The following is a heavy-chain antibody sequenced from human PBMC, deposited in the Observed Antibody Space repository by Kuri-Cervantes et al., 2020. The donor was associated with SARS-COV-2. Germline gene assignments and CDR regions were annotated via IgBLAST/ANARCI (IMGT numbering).Heavy chain of an antibody. D-gene: IGHD3-3*01. Sequence: ASVKVSCKASGYTFTGYYMHWVRQAPGQGLEWMGWINPNSGGTNYAQKFQGWVTMTRDTSISTAYMELSRLRSEDTAVYYCARSAAGSNVLRFLEWLYNRDYYYGMDVWGQGTTVTAP. CDR1: GYTFTGYY. V-gene: IGHV1-2*04. J-gene: IGHJ6*02. CDR3: ARSAAGSNVLRFLEWLYNRDYYYGMDV. CDR2: INPNSGGT.